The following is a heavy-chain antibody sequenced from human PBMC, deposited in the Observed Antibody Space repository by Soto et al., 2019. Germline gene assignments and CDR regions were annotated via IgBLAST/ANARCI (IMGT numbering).Heavy chain of an antibody. CDR2: IYYSGST. CDR3: ARARYCSSTSRYPFDY. J-gene: IGHJ4*02. Sequence: PSETLSLTCTVSGGSISSYYWSWIRQPPGKGLEWIGYIYYSGSTNYNPSLKSRVTISVDTSKNQFSLKLSSVTAADTAVYYCARARYCSSTSRYPFDYWGQGTLVTVSS. D-gene: IGHD2-2*01. V-gene: IGHV4-59*01. CDR1: GGSISSYY.